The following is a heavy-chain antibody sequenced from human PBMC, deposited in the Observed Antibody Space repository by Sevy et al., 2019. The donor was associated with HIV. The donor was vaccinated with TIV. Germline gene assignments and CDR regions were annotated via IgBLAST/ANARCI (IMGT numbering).Heavy chain of an antibody. CDR3: ARARYTSGWGYFDY. J-gene: IGHJ4*02. V-gene: IGHV3-11*06. CDR1: GFTFSDYY. D-gene: IGHD6-19*01. CDR2: ISTSSSYT. Sequence: GGSLRLSCAASGFTFSDYYMSWIRQAPGKGLEWVSYISTSSSYTNYADSVKGRFTISRDNAKSSLYLHMNSLRAEDTAVYYCARARYTSGWGYFDYWGQGTLVTGSS.